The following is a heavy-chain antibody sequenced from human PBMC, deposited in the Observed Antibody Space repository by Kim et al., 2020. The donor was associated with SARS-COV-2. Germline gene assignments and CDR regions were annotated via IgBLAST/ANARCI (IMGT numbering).Heavy chain of an antibody. J-gene: IGHJ4*02. D-gene: IGHD3-22*01. Sequence: SETLSLTCTVSGGSISSGGYYWSWIRQHPGKGLEWIGYIYYSGSTYYNPSLKSRVTISVETSKNQFSLKLSSVTAADTAVYYCARVKYYYDSSGAGGFDYWGQGTLVTVSS. CDR2: IYYSGST. CDR3: ARVKYYYDSSGAGGFDY. CDR1: GGSISSGGYY. V-gene: IGHV4-31*03.